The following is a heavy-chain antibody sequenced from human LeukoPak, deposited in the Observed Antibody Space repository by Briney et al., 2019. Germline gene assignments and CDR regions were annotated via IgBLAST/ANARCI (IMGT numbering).Heavy chain of an antibody. CDR3: ARGGWNYVFNY. J-gene: IGHJ4*02. D-gene: IGHD1-7*01. CDR2: ISSSGSTI. Sequence: PGGSLRLSCAASGFTFNTYEMNWVRQAPGKGLEWVSYISSSGSTIYYADYVKGRFTISRDNAKNSLYLQMNSLRAEDTAVYYCARGGWNYVFNYWGQGTLVTVSP. CDR1: GFTFNTYE. V-gene: IGHV3-48*03.